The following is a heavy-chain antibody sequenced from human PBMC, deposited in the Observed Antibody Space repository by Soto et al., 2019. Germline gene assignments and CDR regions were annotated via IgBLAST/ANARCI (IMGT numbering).Heavy chain of an antibody. J-gene: IGHJ5*02. V-gene: IGHV4-59*08. D-gene: IGHD6-6*01. CDR2: IYYSGST. CDR1: GGSIGGYY. CDR3: ARHGEYSSSSWFDP. Sequence: SVTMSLTCTVSGGSIGGYYGSWIRQHPGKGLEWIGYIYYSGSTNYNPSLKSRVTISVDTSKNQFSLKLSSVTAADTAVYYCARHGEYSSSSWFDPWGQGTLVTVSS.